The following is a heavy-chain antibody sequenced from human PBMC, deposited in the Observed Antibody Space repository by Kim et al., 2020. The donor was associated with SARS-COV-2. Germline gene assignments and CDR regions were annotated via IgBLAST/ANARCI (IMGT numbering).Heavy chain of an antibody. CDR1: GFIFSSYS. V-gene: IGHV3-21*01. J-gene: IGHJ4*02. CDR2: LSVSSSHI. Sequence: GGSLRLSCAASGFIFSSYSMNWVRQAPGKGLEWVSSLSVSSSHIYYADSLKGRFTISRDNAKTSLYLQMNSLSAEDTAVYYCARDMYYYGSGSYYNPFDYWGQGTLVTVSS. D-gene: IGHD3-10*01. CDR3: ARDMYYYGSGSYYNPFDY.